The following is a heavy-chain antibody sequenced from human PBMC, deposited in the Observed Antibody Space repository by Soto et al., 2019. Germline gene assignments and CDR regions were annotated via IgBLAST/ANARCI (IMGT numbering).Heavy chain of an antibody. CDR1: GGSISSYY. V-gene: IGHV4-59*01. CDR3: ARMNYYDTSGYPFDY. D-gene: IGHD3-22*01. J-gene: IGHJ4*02. Sequence: PSETLSLTCTVSGGSISSYYWGWIRQPPGKGLEWIGYIYFRGTTNYNPSLKSRVTMSADTSKNQSSLKLNSVTAADTAVYYCARMNYYDTSGYPFDYWGQGMMVTVSS. CDR2: IYFRGTT.